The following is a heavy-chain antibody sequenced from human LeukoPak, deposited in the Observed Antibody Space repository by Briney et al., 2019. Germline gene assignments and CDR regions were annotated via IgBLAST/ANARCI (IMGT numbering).Heavy chain of an antibody. J-gene: IGHJ5*02. CDR1: GGSFSGYY. V-gene: IGHV4-34*01. CDR2: INHSGST. Sequence: PSETLSLTCAVYGGSFSGYYWSWIRQPPGKGLEWIGEINHSGSTNYNPSLKSRVTISVDTSKNQFSLKLSSVTAADTAVYYCARTAYYYDSSGYNWFDPWGQGTLVTVSS. D-gene: IGHD3-22*01. CDR3: ARTAYYYDSSGYNWFDP.